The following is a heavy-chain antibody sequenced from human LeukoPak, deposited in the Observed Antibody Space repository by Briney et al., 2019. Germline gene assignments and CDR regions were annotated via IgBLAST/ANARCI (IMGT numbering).Heavy chain of an antibody. CDR3: ARLRPRTNYDFSSGYYAFDY. CDR2: VYSGAY. D-gene: IGHD3-3*01. J-gene: IGHJ4*02. CDR1: GASFTNYF. V-gene: IGHV4-4*09. Sequence: SETLSLTCTVSGASFTNYFWGWIRQPPGKGLQWIGYVYSGAYYYNPSLVSRLTVSVDTAKNQFSLGLRSVTAADTAVYYCARLRPRTNYDFSSGYYAFDYWGQGTLVTVSS.